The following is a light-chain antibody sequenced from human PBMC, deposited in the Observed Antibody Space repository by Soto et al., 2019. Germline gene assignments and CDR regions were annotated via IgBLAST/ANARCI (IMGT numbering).Light chain of an antibody. CDR3: CSYAGSSTWVV. J-gene: IGLJ2*01. CDR1: SSDVGSYNL. V-gene: IGLV2-23*01. CDR2: EGS. Sequence: QSALTQPASVSGSPGQSITISCTGTSSDVGSYNLVSWYQQHPGKAPKLMIYEGSKRPSGVSNRFSGSKSGNTASLTISGLQAEDEADYYFCSYAGSSTWVVFGGGTKLTVL.